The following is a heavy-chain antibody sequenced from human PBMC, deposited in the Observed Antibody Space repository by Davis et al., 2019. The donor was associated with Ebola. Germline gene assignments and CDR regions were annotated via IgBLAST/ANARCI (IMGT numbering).Heavy chain of an antibody. CDR3: AKELRDGHGLLYYYYYMDV. Sequence: GESLKISCAASGFTFSSYGMHWVRQAPGKGLEWVAVISYDGSNKYYADSVKGRFTISRDNSKNTLYLQMNSLRAEDTAVYYCAKELRDGHGLLYYYYYMDVWGKGTTVTVSS. V-gene: IGHV3-30*18. CDR2: ISYDGSNK. CDR1: GFTFSSYG. D-gene: IGHD4-17*01. J-gene: IGHJ6*03.